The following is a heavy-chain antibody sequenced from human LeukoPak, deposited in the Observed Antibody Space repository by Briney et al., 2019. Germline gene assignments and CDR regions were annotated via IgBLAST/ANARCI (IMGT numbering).Heavy chain of an antibody. CDR3: AVSGSYYHWFDP. J-gene: IGHJ5*02. CDR1: GYTFTGYY. Sequence: ASVKVSCKASGYTFTGYYMHWVRQAPGQGLEWVGWINPNSGGTNYAQKFQGRVTMTRDTAISTAYMALSRLRSDDTAVYYCAVSGSYYHWFDPWGQGTLVTVSS. CDR2: INPNSGGT. D-gene: IGHD1-26*01. V-gene: IGHV1-2*02.